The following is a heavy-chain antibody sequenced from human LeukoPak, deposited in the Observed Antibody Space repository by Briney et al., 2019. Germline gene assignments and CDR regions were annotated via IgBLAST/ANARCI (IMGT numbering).Heavy chain of an antibody. CDR1: GYAFTSYG. D-gene: IGHD1-26*01. V-gene: IGHV1-18*01. Sequence: ASVKVSCKASGYAFTSYGISWVRQAPGQGLEWMGWISAYNGNTNYAQKLQGRVTMTTDTSTSTAYMELRSLRSDDTAVYYCAREKLVGATTPIDYWGQGTLVTVSS. J-gene: IGHJ4*02. CDR2: ISAYNGNT. CDR3: AREKLVGATTPIDY.